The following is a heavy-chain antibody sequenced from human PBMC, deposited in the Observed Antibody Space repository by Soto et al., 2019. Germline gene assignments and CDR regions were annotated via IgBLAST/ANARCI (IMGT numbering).Heavy chain of an antibody. J-gene: IGHJ4*02. D-gene: IGHD6-13*01. Sequence: GGSLRLSCAASGFMFSTYWMTWVRQAPGKGLEWVANMNQDGSEKYYVDSVKRRFTISRDNPKNSLYLQMNSLRAEDTAVYYCARELRKYSSGWYYFDSWGQGTLVTVSS. CDR1: GFMFSTYW. CDR2: MNQDGSEK. CDR3: ARELRKYSSGWYYFDS. V-gene: IGHV3-7*03.